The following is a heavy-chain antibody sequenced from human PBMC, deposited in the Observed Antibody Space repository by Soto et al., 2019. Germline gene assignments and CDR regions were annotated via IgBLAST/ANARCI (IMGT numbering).Heavy chain of an antibody. J-gene: IGHJ4*02. CDR2: ISSSSSYI. V-gene: IGHV3-21*01. Sequence: GGSLRLSCAASGFTFSSYSMNWVRQAPGKGLEWVSSISSSSSYIYYADSVKGRFTISRDNAKNSLYLQMNSLRAEDTAVYYCARDLGHCSGGSCYHAYYFDYWGQGTLVTVSS. CDR3: ARDLGHCSGGSCYHAYYFDY. D-gene: IGHD2-15*01. CDR1: GFTFSSYS.